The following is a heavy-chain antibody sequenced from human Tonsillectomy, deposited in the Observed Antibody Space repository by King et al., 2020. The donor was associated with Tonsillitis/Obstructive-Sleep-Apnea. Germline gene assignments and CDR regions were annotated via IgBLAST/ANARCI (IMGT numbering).Heavy chain of an antibody. J-gene: IGHJ6*03. CDR3: ASNINRVGAKYYYYYYYTDV. CDR2: IKQDGSEK. D-gene: IGHD1-26*01. Sequence: VQLVESGGGLVQPGGSLRLSCAASGFTFSSYWMTWVRQAPGKGLEWVANIKQDGSEKYYVGSVKGRFTISRDNAKNSLYLQMNSLRAEDTAVYYCASNINRVGAKYYYYYYYTDVWGKGTTVTVSS. V-gene: IGHV3-7*02. CDR1: GFTFSSYW.